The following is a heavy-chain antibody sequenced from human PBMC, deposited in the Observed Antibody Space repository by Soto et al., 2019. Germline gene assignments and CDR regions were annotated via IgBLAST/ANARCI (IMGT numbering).Heavy chain of an antibody. CDR2: TYPGDPDT. J-gene: IGHJ6*02. CDR3: ARTRSFTLGFYYDGMDV. CDR1: GYSFASYW. D-gene: IGHD6-6*01. V-gene: IGHV5-51*01. Sequence: GESLKISCQGSGYSFASYWIGRVRQMPGKDLEWMGITYPGDPDTRYSPSFQGQVTISADKSLRTAYLQWTSLKASDTALYYCARTRSFTLGFYYDGMDVWGQGTTVTVSS.